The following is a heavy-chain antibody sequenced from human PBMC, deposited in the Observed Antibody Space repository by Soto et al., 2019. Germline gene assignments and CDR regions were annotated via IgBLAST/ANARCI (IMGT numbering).Heavy chain of an antibody. J-gene: IGHJ6*02. Sequence: SVKVSCKASGGTFSSYAISWVRQAPGQGLEWMGGIIPIFGTSNYAQKFQGRDTSTEDDSTSTAYMELSSLRSHDTAVYYCARSGGYTIYYFRGMDVWGQGTTVTVSS. D-gene: IGHD5-12*01. V-gene: IGHV1-69*13. CDR3: ARSGGYTIYYFRGMDV. CDR1: GGTFSSYA. CDR2: IIPIFGTS.